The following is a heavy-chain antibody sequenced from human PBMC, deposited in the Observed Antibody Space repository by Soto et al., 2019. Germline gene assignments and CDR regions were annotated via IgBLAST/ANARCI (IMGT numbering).Heavy chain of an antibody. J-gene: IGHJ4*02. V-gene: IGHV3-21*01. CDR3: ASPPYYFDTSGYSY. Sequence: PGGSLRLSCAASGFTSSSYTMIWVRQAPGKGLEWVSSISSSSTYIYYADSVKGRFTISRDNAKNSLYLQMNSLRAEDTAVYYCASPPYYFDTSGYSYWGQGTLVTVSS. CDR1: GFTSSSYT. D-gene: IGHD3-22*01. CDR2: ISSSSTYI.